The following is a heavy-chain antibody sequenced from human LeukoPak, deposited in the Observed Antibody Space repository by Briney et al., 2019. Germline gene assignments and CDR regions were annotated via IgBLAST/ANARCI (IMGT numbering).Heavy chain of an antibody. J-gene: IGHJ4*02. CDR3: ARDSGSLYSSGWYAFDY. D-gene: IGHD6-19*01. CDR1: GYTFTSYA. Sequence: ASVKVSCKASGYTFTSYAMNWVRQAPGQGLEWMGWINTNTGNPTYGQGFTGRFVFSLDTSVSTAYLQISSLKAEDTAVYYCARDSGSLYSSGWYAFDYWGQGTLVTVSS. V-gene: IGHV7-4-1*02. CDR2: INTNTGNP.